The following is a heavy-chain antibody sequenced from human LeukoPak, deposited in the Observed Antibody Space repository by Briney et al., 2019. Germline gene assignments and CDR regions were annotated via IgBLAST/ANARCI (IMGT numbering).Heavy chain of an antibody. D-gene: IGHD3-22*01. V-gene: IGHV4-34*01. CDR2: INHSGST. CDR3: ARGRGYYDSSGYYYVGYFDY. Sequence: SETLSLTCAVYGGSFSGYYWSWIRQPPGKGLEWIGEINHSGSTNYNPSLKSRVTISVDTSKNQFSLKLSSVTAADTAVYYCARGRGYYDSSGYYYVGYFDYWGRGTLVTVSS. J-gene: IGHJ4*02. CDR1: GGSFSGYY.